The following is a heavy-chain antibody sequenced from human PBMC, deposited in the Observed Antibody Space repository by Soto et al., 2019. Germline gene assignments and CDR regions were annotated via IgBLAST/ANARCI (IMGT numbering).Heavy chain of an antibody. V-gene: IGHV1-2*04. J-gene: IGHJ5*02. CDR1: GYTFTGYH. Sequence: QVQLVQSGAEVKEPGASVKVSCKTSGYTFTGYHIQWVRQAPGQGLEWMGWINTNTGDTNNAQKLQGWVTMTRDTSINTAYVQVSTLTSDDPAVYYCARWVGSSNWFDPWGQGTLVTVSS. CDR3: ARWVGSSNWFDP. D-gene: IGHD1-26*01. CDR2: INTNTGDT.